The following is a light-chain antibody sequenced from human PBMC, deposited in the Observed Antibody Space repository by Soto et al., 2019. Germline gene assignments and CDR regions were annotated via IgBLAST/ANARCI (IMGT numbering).Light chain of an antibody. Sequence: DIQMTQSPSSLSASVGDRVTITCRASQSISNYLNWYQQKPGKAPKLLMYAASSLQSGVPSRFSGSGSGTDFTLTISSLQPEDFATYYCQQSYRTPRTFGHGTKVEI. CDR2: AAS. V-gene: IGKV1-39*01. CDR1: QSISNY. J-gene: IGKJ1*01. CDR3: QQSYRTPRT.